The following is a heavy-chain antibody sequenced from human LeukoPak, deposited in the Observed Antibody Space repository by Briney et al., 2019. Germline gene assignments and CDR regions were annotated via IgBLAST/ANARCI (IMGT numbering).Heavy chain of an antibody. CDR2: ISGSGGST. CDR1: GFTFSSYA. V-gene: IGHV3-23*01. Sequence: GGSLRLSCAASGFTFSSYAMSWVRQAPGKGLKWVSAISGSGGSTYYADSVKGRFTISRDNSKNTLYLQMNSLRAEDTAVYYCAKEGTYYYGSGSLFDYWGQGTLVTVSS. CDR3: AKEGTYYYGSGSLFDY. D-gene: IGHD3-10*01. J-gene: IGHJ4*02.